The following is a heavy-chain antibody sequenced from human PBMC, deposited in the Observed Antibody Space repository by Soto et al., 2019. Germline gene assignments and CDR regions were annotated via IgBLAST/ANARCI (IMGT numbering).Heavy chain of an antibody. J-gene: IGHJ3*02. CDR1: GFTFSSYA. V-gene: IGHV3-23*01. CDR2: ITGSGVMT. Sequence: GGSLRLSCAASGFTFSSYAMSWVRQAPGEGLEWVSGITGSGVMTYYGDSVRGRFTISRDNSKNTLYLQMNSLRAEDTAVYYCARESFSDYVYAFDIWGQGTMVTVSS. CDR3: ARESFSDYVYAFDI. D-gene: IGHD5-12*01.